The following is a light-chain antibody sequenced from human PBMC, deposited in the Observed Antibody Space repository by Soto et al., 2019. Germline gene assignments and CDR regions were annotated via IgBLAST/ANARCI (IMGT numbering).Light chain of an antibody. CDR2: AAS. CDR3: QQSYSVPLT. Sequence: DIQMTQSPSSLSASVGDRVTITCRASQSISSYLNWYRQKPAKAPELLIYAASSLQSGVPSRFSGSGSGTEFTLTISSLQPEDFATYYCQQSYSVPLTFGGGTKVEIK. V-gene: IGKV1-39*01. CDR1: QSISSY. J-gene: IGKJ4*01.